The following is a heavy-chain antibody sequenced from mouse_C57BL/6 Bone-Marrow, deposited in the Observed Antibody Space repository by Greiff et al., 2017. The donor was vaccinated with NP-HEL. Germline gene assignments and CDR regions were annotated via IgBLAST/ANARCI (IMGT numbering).Heavy chain of an antibody. CDR1: GYTFTDYE. V-gene: IGHV1-15*01. CDR3: TRRDYYGSSYYFDY. D-gene: IGHD1-1*01. CDR2: IDPETGGT. J-gene: IGHJ2*01. Sequence: QVQLQQSGAELVRPGASVTLSCKASGYTFTDYEMHWVKQTPVHGLEWIGAIDPETGGTAYNQKFKGKAILTADKSSSTAYMELRSLTSDDSAVYYCTRRDYYGSSYYFDYWGQGTTLTVSS.